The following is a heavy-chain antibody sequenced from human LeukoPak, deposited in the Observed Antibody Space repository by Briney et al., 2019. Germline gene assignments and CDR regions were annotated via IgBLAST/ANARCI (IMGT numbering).Heavy chain of an antibody. CDR1: GGSISTTDW. V-gene: IGHV4-4*02. CDR2: IYHGGST. J-gene: IGHJ4*02. D-gene: IGHD3-10*01. CDR3: ARVSVVRGAPDYYFDY. Sequence: PSGTLSLTCAVSGGSISTTDWWSWVRQPPGKGLEWIGQIYHGGSTNYNPSLKSRVTISVDKSKNQFSLKLISLTAADTAVYYCARVSVVRGAPDYYFDYWGQGTLVTVSS.